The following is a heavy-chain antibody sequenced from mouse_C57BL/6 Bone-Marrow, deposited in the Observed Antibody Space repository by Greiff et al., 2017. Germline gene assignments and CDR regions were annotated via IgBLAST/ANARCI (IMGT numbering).Heavy chain of an antibody. D-gene: IGHD2-1*01. CDR3: ARRAPICYGNSYDFDY. V-gene: IGHV1-64*01. J-gene: IGHJ2*01. Sequence: QVQLQQPGAELVKPGASVKLSCKASGYTFTSYWMHWVKQRPGQGLEWIGMIHPNSGSTNYNEKFKSKATLTVDKSSSPAYMQLSSLPSEDSAVYYCARRAPICYGNSYDFDYWGQGTTLTVSS. CDR2: IHPNSGST. CDR1: GYTFTSYW.